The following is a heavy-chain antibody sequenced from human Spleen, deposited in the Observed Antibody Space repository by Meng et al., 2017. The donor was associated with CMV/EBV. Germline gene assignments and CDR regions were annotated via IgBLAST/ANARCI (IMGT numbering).Heavy chain of an antibody. D-gene: IGHD3-3*01. V-gene: IGHV4-30-4*08. Sequence: SGDYYWSWIRQPPGKGLEWIGYIYYSGSTYYNPSLKSRVTISVDTSKNQFSLKLSSVTAADTAVYYCASRTLQYDFWSGYNYRGFDYWGQGTLVTVSS. CDR1: SGDYY. CDR3: ASRTLQYDFWSGYNYRGFDY. CDR2: IYYSGST. J-gene: IGHJ4*02.